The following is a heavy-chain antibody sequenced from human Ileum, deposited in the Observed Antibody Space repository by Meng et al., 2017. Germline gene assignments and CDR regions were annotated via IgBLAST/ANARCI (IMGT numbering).Heavy chain of an antibody. CDR3: ASALNAWDSFHV. V-gene: IGHV4-59*12. J-gene: IGHJ3*01. CDR1: GGSRSPYY. Sequence: HAQMQESGPGPLKPSETLSLTCNVSGGSRSPYYWSWIRQPPGKGLEWIGYIYSGGTIRYNPSLEGRATLSVDSTQNQLSLRLTSVTAANTAVYYCASALNAWDSFHVWGQGTLVTVSS. D-gene: IGHD1-26*01. CDR2: IYSGGTI.